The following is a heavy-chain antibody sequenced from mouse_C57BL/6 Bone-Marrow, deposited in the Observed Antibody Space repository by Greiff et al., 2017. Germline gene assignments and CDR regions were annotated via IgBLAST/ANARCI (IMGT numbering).Heavy chain of an antibody. V-gene: IGHV14-4*01. Sequence: VQLQQSGAELVRPGASVKLSCTASGFNIKDDYMHWVKQRPEQGLEWIGWIDPENGDTEYASKFQGKVTITADTSSNTAYLQLSSLTSEDAAVYYCTAGGDGSRSFAYWGQGTLVTVSA. CDR1: GFNIKDDY. J-gene: IGHJ3*01. CDR3: TAGGDGSRSFAY. D-gene: IGHD1-1*01. CDR2: IDPENGDT.